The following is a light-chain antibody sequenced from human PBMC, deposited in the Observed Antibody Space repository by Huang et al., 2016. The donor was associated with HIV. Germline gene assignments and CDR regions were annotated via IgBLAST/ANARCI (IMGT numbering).Light chain of an antibody. J-gene: IGKJ1*01. CDR3: MQGTHWPPGT. CDR2: KVS. CDR1: QTLVHTDGNTY. V-gene: IGKV2-30*02. Sequence: DVIMTQSPLLLPVTLGQPAAISCRSSQTLVHTDGNTYLNWFLQRPGQSPRSLIYKVSNRDSGVPDRFTGSGSGIEFTLTISRVEAEDVGIYYCMQGTHWPPGTFGQGTNMEIK.